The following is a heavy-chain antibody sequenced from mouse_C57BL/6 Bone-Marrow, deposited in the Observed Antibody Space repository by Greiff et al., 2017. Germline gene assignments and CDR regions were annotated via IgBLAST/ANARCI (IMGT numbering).Heavy chain of an antibody. D-gene: IGHD1-1*01. CDR3: ARECVYGSSYVGYYFDY. CDR2: IYPGSGST. CDR1: GYTFTSYW. J-gene: IGHJ2*01. Sequence: QVQLQQPGAELVKPGASVKMSCKASGYTFTSYWITWVKQRPGQGLEWIGDIYPGSGSTNYNEKFKSKATLTVDTSSSTAYMQLSSLTSEDSAVYYCARECVYGSSYVGYYFDYWGQGTTLTVSS. V-gene: IGHV1-55*01.